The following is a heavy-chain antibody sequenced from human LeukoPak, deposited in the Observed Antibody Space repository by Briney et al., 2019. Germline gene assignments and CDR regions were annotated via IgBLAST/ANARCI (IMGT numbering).Heavy chain of an antibody. J-gene: IGHJ4*02. CDR2: ISGSGGST. Sequence: GGSLRLSCAASGFTFSSYAMSWVRQAPGKGLEWVSAISGSGGSTYYADSVKGRFTISRVNSKNTLYLQMNSLRAEDTAVYYCAKVLGGSGSYYTTAFDYWGQGTLVTVSS. D-gene: IGHD3-10*01. V-gene: IGHV3-23*01. CDR1: GFTFSSYA. CDR3: AKVLGGSGSYYTTAFDY.